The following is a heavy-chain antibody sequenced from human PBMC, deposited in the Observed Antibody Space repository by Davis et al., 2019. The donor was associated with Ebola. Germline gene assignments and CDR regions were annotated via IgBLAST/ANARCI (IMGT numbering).Heavy chain of an antibody. J-gene: IGHJ4*02. D-gene: IGHD6-6*01. Sequence: GSLRLSCTVSGYSISSGYYWGWIRQPPGKGLEWIGSIYHSGSTYYNPSLKSRVTISADTSKNQFSLRLSSVTAADTAVYYCARHPGSSSSLGRYWGQGILVTVSS. CDR2: IYHSGST. CDR1: GYSISSGYY. V-gene: IGHV4-38-2*02. CDR3: ARHPGSSSSLGRY.